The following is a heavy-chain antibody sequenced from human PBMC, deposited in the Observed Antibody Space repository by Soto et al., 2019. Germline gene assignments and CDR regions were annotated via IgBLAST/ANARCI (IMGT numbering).Heavy chain of an antibody. J-gene: IGHJ4*02. V-gene: IGHV3-15*01. CDR3: TMTSTY. D-gene: IGHD4-17*01. CDR2: IQTKTDGGTT. Sequence: GGSLRLSCAASGLTFSSYAMSWVRQAPGKGLEWVGRIQTKTDGGTTDYAAPVKGRFTISRDDSKNMLFLQMNSLKTEDTAVYFCTMTSTYWGQGTLVTVSS. CDR1: GLTFSSYA.